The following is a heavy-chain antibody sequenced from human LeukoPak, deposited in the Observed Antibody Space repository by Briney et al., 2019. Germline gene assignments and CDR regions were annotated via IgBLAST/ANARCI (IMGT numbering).Heavy chain of an antibody. D-gene: IGHD4-17*01. CDR3: ARDETTPLPGAY. J-gene: IGHJ4*02. CDR2: INHSGST. V-gene: IGHV4-34*01. CDR1: GGSFSGYY. Sequence: SGTLSLTCAVYGGSFSGYYWNWIRQPPGKGLEWIGEINHSGSTHYNPSLKSRVTMSVDTSKNQFSMKLSSVTAADTAVYYCARDETTPLPGAYWGQGTLVTVSS.